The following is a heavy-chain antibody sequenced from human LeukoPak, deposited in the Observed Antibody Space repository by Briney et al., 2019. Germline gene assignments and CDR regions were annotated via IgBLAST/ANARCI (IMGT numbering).Heavy chain of an antibody. J-gene: IGHJ4*02. CDR3: AREHTPFGSGCTAAY. V-gene: IGHV3-48*01. D-gene: IGHD6-19*01. Sequence: GGSLRLSCAASGFTFSSYGMNWVRQAPGKGLEWVSYISPSSSTIYYADSGKGRFTISRDNAKNSLYLQMNSLRAEDPAVYYCAREHTPFGSGCTAAYWGQGTLVTVSS. CDR2: ISPSSSTI. CDR1: GFTFSSYG.